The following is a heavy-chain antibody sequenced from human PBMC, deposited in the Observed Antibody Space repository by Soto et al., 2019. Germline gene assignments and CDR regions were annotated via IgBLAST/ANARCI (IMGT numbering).Heavy chain of an antibody. CDR1: GGSFSGYY. D-gene: IGHD3-22*01. Sequence: SETLSLTCAVYGGSFSGYYWSWIRQPPGKGLEWIGEINHSGSTNYNPSLKSRVTISVDTSKNQFSLKLSSVTAADTAVYYCARGGSYYDSSGYYYYFDYWGQGTLVTVSS. J-gene: IGHJ4*02. CDR3: ARGGSYYDSSGYYYYFDY. V-gene: IGHV4-34*01. CDR2: INHSGST.